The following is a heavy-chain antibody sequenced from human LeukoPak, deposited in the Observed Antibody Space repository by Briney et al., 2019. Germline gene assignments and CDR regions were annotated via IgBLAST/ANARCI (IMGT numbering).Heavy chain of an antibody. CDR3: ASTLRFLPYRRFDY. D-gene: IGHD3-3*01. J-gene: IGHJ4*02. CDR1: GGSIISTNYY. V-gene: IGHV4-39*02. CDR2: IYQSGSGSS. Sequence: SETLSLTCSVSGGSIISTNYYWGWSRQPPGKGLEWIGSIYQSGSGSSYYNPSLKSRVTISGDTSKNHFFLRLSSVTAADTAVYYCASTLRFLPYRRFDYWGQGTLVTVPS.